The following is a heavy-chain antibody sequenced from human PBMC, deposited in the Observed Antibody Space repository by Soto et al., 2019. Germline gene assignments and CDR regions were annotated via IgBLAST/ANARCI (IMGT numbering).Heavy chain of an antibody. J-gene: IGHJ6*03. D-gene: IGHD6-13*01. CDR1: RLSASSNY. V-gene: IGHV3-53*04. CDR3: ARASAAVGPYYYYCMDV. Sequence: GGSLRPSWAPSRLSASSNYISWGSPAPREGLESVSVIYSGASTYYADSVKGRFTISRHNSKNTLYLQMNSLRAEDTAVYYCARASAAVGPYYYYCMDVWGKGTTVTVSS. CDR2: IYSGAST.